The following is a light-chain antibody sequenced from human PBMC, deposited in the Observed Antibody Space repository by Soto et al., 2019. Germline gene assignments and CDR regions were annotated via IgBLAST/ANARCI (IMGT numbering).Light chain of an antibody. Sequence: EIVLTQSPGTLSLSPGERATLSCRASQSVSSSYLAWYQQKPGQAPRLLIYGASSRATGIPDRFNGSGSGTDFTLTISRLEPEDFAVYYCQQYGSSLLTFGQGTKVDIK. CDR1: QSVSSSY. CDR2: GAS. CDR3: QQYGSSLLT. V-gene: IGKV3-20*01. J-gene: IGKJ1*01.